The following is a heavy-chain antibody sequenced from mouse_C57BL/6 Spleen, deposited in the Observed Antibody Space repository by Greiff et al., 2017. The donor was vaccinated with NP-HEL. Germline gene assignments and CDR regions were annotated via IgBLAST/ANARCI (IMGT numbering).Heavy chain of an antibody. CDR3: ARGAAQATLDY. V-gene: IGHV3-6*01. D-gene: IGHD3-2*02. CDR1: GYSITSGYY. J-gene: IGHJ2*01. CDR2: ISYDGSN. Sequence: EVQRVESGPGLVKPSQSLSLTCSVTGYSITSGYYWNWIRQFPGNKLEWMGYISYDGSNNYNPSLKNRISITRDTSKNQFFLKLNSVTTEDTATYYCARGAAQATLDYWGQGTTRTVSS.